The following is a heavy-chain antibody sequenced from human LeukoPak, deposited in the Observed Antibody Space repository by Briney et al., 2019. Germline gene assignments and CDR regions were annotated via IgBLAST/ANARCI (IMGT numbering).Heavy chain of an antibody. Sequence: PSETLSLTCTVSGGSISSYYWSWIRQPPGKGLEWIGYIYYSGSTNYNPSLKSRVTISVDTSRTHFSLKLSSVTAADTAVYYCARQYGSSPIDYWGQGTLVTVSS. CDR1: GGSISSYY. V-gene: IGHV4-59*08. CDR3: ARQYGSSPIDY. CDR2: IYYSGST. J-gene: IGHJ4*02. D-gene: IGHD6-13*01.